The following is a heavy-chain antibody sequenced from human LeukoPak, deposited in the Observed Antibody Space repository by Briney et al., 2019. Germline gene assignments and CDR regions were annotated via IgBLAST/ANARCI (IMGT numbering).Heavy chain of an antibody. J-gene: IGHJ3*02. CDR1: GLTFTTYA. D-gene: IGHD3-9*01. Sequence: GGSLRLSCAVSGLTFTTYAMNWVRQAPGKGLEGVSAISVSGGSTYYADSVKGRFTISRDNSKNTLYLQMNSLRAEDTAVYYCARESSSILTGTLGAFDIWGQGTMVTVSS. CDR3: ARESSSILTGTLGAFDI. CDR2: ISVSGGST. V-gene: IGHV3-23*01.